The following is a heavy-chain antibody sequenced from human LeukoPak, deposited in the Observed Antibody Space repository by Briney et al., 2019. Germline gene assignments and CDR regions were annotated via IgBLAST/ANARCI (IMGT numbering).Heavy chain of an antibody. CDR1: GLSFSDYG. V-gene: IGHV3-30*18. J-gene: IGHJ4*02. CDR2: ISYDGSNK. Sequence: GGSLRLSCAASGLSFSDYGMHWVRQAPGKGLEWVAVISYDGSNKYYADSVKGRFTISRDNSKNTLYLQMNSLRAEDTAVYYCAKIVGAGLGYFDYWGQGTLVTVSS. D-gene: IGHD1-26*01. CDR3: AKIVGAGLGYFDY.